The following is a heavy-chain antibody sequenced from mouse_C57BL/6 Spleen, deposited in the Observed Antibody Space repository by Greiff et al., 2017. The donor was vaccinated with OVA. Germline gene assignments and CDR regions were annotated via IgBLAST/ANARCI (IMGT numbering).Heavy chain of an antibody. CDR2: IYPGDGDT. CDR1: GYAFSSSW. Sequence: VQLQQSGPELVKPGASVKISCKASGYAFSSSWMNWVKQRPGKGLEWIGRIYPGDGDTNYNGKFKGKATLTADKSSSTAYMQLSSLTSEDSAVYVCARHPYDAMDYWGQGTTVTVSS. J-gene: IGHJ4*01. V-gene: IGHV1-82*01. CDR3: ARHPYDAMDY.